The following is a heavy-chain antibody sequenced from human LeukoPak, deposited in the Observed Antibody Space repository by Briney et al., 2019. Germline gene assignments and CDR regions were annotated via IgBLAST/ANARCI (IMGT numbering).Heavy chain of an antibody. J-gene: IGHJ5*02. V-gene: IGHV4-59*01. D-gene: IGHD3-10*01. CDR1: GGSISSYY. CDR2: IYYSGST. CDR3: ARILRDYYGSGSYWFDP. Sequence: SETLSLTCTVSGGSISSYYWSWIRQPPRKGLEWIGYIYYSGSTNYNPSLKSRVTISVDTSKNQFSLKLSSVTAAATAVYYCARILRDYYGSGSYWFDPWGQGTLVTVSS.